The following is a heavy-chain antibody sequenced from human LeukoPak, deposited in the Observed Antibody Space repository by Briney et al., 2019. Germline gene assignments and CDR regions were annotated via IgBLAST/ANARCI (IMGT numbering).Heavy chain of an antibody. D-gene: IGHD1-1*01. V-gene: IGHV4-59*01. CDR3: AGDGYNLGELYYYYGLDV. CDR1: GGSISSFY. J-gene: IGHJ6*02. CDR2: IYYSGST. Sequence: SETLSLTCTVSGGSISSFYWSWIRQPPGKGLEWIGNIYYSGSTNYNPSLKSRVTISVDTSKNQFSLKLSSVTAADTAVYYCAGDGYNLGELYYYYGLDVWGQGTTVTVSS.